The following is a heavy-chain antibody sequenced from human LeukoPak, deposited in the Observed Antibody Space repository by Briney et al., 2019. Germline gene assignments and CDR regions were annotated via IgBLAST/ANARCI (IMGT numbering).Heavy chain of an antibody. J-gene: IGHJ4*02. Sequence: GGSLRLSCAASGFTFSSYSMNWVRQAPGKGLEWVSSISSSSSYIHYADSVKGRFTISRDNAKNSLYLQMNSLRAEDTAVYYCARLPHWYPFDYWGQGTLVTVSS. CDR1: GFTFSSYS. CDR2: ISSSSSYI. CDR3: ARLPHWYPFDY. V-gene: IGHV3-21*01. D-gene: IGHD6-13*01.